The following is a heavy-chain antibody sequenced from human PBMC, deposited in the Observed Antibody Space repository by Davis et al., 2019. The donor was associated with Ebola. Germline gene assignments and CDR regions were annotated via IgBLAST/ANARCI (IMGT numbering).Heavy chain of an antibody. CDR1: GFTFSSYA. V-gene: IGHV3-30-3*01. CDR2: ISYDGSNK. Sequence: GESLKISCAASGFTFSSYAMHWVRQAPGKGLEWVAVISYDGSNKYYADSVKGRFTISRGNSKNTLYLQMNSLRAEDTAVYYCARDGAYGDLIYYFDYWGQGTLVTVSS. CDR3: ARDGAYGDLIYYFDY. J-gene: IGHJ4*02. D-gene: IGHD4-17*01.